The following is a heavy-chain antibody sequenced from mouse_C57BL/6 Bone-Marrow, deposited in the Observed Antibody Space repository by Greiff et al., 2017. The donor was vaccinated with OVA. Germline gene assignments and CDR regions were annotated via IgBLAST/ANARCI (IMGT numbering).Heavy chain of an antibody. CDR3: ERDYYGPYAMDY. J-gene: IGHJ4*01. CDR2: IYPGSGST. CDR1: GYTFTSYW. D-gene: IGHD1-1*01. V-gene: IGHV1-55*01. Sequence: VQLQQSGAELVKPGASVKMSCKASGYTFTSYWITWVKQRPGQGLEWIGDIYPGSGSTNYNEKFKSKATLTVDTSSSTAYMQLSSLTSEDSAVYYCERDYYGPYAMDYWCQGTSVTVSS.